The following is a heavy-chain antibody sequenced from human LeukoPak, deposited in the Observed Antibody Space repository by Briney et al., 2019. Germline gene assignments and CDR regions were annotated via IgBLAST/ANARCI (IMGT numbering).Heavy chain of an antibody. Sequence: ASVKVSCKASGYTFTSYGISWVRQAPGQGLEWMGWISAYNGNTNYAQKLQGRVTMTTDTSTSTAYMELRSLRSDDTAVYYCARDRSRVAVAGLGAYWGQGTPVTVSS. CDR1: GYTFTSYG. CDR3: ARDRSRVAVAGLGAY. V-gene: IGHV1-18*04. CDR2: ISAYNGNT. D-gene: IGHD6-19*01. J-gene: IGHJ4*02.